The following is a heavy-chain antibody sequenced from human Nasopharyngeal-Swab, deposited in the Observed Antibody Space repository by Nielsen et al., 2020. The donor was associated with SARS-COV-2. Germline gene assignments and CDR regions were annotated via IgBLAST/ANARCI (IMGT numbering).Heavy chain of an antibody. D-gene: IGHD5-12*01. Sequence: GSLRLSCTVSGGSISSYYWSWIRQPPGKGLEWIGCIYYSGSTNYNPSLKSRVTISVDTSKNQFSLKLSSVTAADTAVHYCARHPTITREGFDYWGQGTLVTVSS. J-gene: IGHJ4*02. CDR3: ARHPTITREGFDY. CDR1: GGSISSYY. V-gene: IGHV4-59*01. CDR2: IYYSGST.